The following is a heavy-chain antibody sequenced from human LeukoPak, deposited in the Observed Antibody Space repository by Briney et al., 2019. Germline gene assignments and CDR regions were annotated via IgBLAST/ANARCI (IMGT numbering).Heavy chain of an antibody. CDR3: ARVAVAGTEIGAFDI. CDR1: GFTFTSYS. CDR2: ISSSSSTI. D-gene: IGHD6-19*01. V-gene: IGHV3-48*01. Sequence: GGSLRLSCAASGFTFTSYSMNWVRQAPGKGLEWISYISSSSSTIYYADSVKGRFTISRDNARNSLYLQMNSLRAEDTAVYYCARVAVAGTEIGAFDIWGQGTMVTVSS. J-gene: IGHJ3*02.